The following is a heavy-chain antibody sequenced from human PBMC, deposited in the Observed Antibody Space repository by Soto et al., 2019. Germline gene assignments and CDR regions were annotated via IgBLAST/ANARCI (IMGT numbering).Heavy chain of an antibody. CDR2: ISGSGGST. D-gene: IGHD3-3*01. CDR3: VAALRSYDFWSGYTY. Sequence: GGSLRLSCAASGFTFSSYAMSWVRQAPGKGLEWVSAISGSGGSTYYADSVKGRFTISRDNSKNTLYLQMNSLRAEDTAVYYCVAALRSYDFWSGYTYWGQGTLVTVFS. J-gene: IGHJ4*02. CDR1: GFTFSSYA. V-gene: IGHV3-23*01.